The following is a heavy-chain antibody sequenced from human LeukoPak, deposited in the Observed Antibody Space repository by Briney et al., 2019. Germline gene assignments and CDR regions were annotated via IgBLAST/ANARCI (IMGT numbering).Heavy chain of an antibody. D-gene: IGHD3-16*01. V-gene: IGHV3-21*01. CDR1: GFSFSDYD. J-gene: IGHJ1*01. CDR2: MIGRSSHI. CDR3: GRAFPPLRTSSAGDL. Sequence: GGSVRLSCSASGFSFSDYDMNWVRQAPGKGLEWVSAMIGRSSHIFYGESVKGRFTISRENAKNSLYLQMDSRGVEDTAVYYCGRAFPPLRTSSAGDLWGQGTLV.